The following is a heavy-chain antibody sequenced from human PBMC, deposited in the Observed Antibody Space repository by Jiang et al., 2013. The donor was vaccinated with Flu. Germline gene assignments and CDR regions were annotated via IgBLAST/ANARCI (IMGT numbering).Heavy chain of an antibody. CDR2: INAGNGNT. CDR1: GYTFTSYA. CDR3: ARGASAYDYVSLNYYGMDV. J-gene: IGHJ6*02. V-gene: IGHV1-3*01. D-gene: IGHD3-16*01. Sequence: SGAEVKKPGASVKVSCKASGYTFTSYAMHWVRQAPGQRLEWMGWINAGNGNTKYSQKFQGRVTITRDTSASTAYMELSSLRSEDTAVYYCARGASAYDYVSLNYYGMDVWGQGTTVTVSS.